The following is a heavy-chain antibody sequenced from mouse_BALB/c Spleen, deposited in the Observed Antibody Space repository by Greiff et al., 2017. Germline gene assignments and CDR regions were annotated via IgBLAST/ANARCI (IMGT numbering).Heavy chain of an antibody. CDR2: INPSTGYT. V-gene: IGHV1-7*01. D-gene: IGHD1-1*01. J-gene: IGHJ4*01. CDR3: ARELQAMDY. Sequence: VQLQQSGAELAKPGASVKMSCKASGYTFTSYWMHWVKQRPGQGLEWIGYINPSTGYTEYNQKFKDKATLTADKSSSTAYMQLSSLTSEDSAVYYCARELQAMDYWGQGTSVTVSS. CDR1: GYTFTSYW.